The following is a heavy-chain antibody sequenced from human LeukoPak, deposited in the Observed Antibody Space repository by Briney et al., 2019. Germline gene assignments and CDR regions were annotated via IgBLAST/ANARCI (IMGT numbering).Heavy chain of an antibody. Sequence: GASVKVSCKASGYTFSSKNVHWVRQAPGQGLEWMGIINPSGGSTNFPQKFQGRATMSRDTSTSTVYMELSNLRSEDTAVYYCASWPGEAHNSLWSGPFDHWGQGTLVTVSS. V-gene: IGHV1-46*01. J-gene: IGHJ4*02. CDR2: INPSGGST. CDR1: GYTFSSKN. CDR3: ASWPGEAHNSLWSGPFDH. D-gene: IGHD3-3*01.